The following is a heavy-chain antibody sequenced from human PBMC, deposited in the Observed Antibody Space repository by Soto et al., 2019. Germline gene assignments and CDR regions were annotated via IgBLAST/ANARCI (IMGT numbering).Heavy chain of an antibody. CDR2: IRSKANNYAT. D-gene: IGHD2-2*01. J-gene: IGHJ4*02. CDR3: SSPEYCSGTSCLGY. V-gene: IGHV3-73*01. Sequence: GGSLRLSCAASGFTFSGSVMHWVRQASGKGLEWVGRIRSKANNYATAYAASVKGRFTISREDSKNMAFLQMNSLKIEDTAVYYCSSPEYCSGTSCLGYWGQGTLVTVSS. CDR1: GFTFSGSV.